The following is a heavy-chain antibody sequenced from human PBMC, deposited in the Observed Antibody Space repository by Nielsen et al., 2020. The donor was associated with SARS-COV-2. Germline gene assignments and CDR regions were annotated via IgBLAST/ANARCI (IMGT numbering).Heavy chain of an antibody. Sequence: GESLKISCAASGFTFSSYGMHWVRQAPGKGLEWVAVISYDGSNKYYADSVKGRFTISRDNSKNTLYLQMNSLRAGDTAVYYCAKVLRYFDPPWAAFDIWGQGTMVTVSS. D-gene: IGHD3-9*01. V-gene: IGHV3-30*18. CDR2: ISYDGSNK. CDR3: AKVLRYFDPPWAAFDI. J-gene: IGHJ3*02. CDR1: GFTFSSYG.